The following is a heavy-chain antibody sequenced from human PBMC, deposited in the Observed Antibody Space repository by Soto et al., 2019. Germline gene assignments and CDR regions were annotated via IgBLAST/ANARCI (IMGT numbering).Heavy chain of an antibody. J-gene: IGHJ4*02. V-gene: IGHV1-2*02. Sequence: ASVKVSCKVSGYSFTGYFMHWVRQAPGQGLEGMGWINPNSGGRNFAQKFQGRVTLTRDTSMSTDYLELSVLTSDDTAFYYCASGRQPIRQSNGGSCYSNFDSWGEGSLVTVSS. D-gene: IGHD2-15*01. CDR3: ASGRQPIRQSNGGSCYSNFDS. CDR2: INPNSGGR. CDR1: GYSFTGYF.